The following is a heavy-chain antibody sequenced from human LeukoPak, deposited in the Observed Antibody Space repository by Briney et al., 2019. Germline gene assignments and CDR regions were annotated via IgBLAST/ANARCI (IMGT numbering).Heavy chain of an antibody. V-gene: IGHV4-59*01. J-gene: IGHJ6*02. CDR1: GGPIRSYY. CDR2: IHYSEST. Sequence: PSETLSLTCTVSGGPIRSYYWSWMRQPPGKGLEWIGNIHYSESTNFNPSLKSRVAIAVDTSKNQFSLSMRSVTAADTAVYYCARVSAAGMEFHYGMDVWGQETTVFVSS. D-gene: IGHD6-13*01. CDR3: ARVSAAGMEFHYGMDV.